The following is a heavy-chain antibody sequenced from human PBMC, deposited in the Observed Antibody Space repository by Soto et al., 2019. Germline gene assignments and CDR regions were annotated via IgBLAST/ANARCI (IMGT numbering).Heavy chain of an antibody. D-gene: IGHD2-2*01. CDR1: GGTFSSYA. Sequence: QVQLVQSGAEVKKPGSSVKVSCKASGGTFSSYAISWVRQAPGQGLEWMGGIIPIFGTANYAQKFQGRVTITADECTSTAYMELSSLGSEDTAVYYCARGGVVVVPAASGAFDIWGQGTMVTVSS. V-gene: IGHV1-69*01. CDR2: IIPIFGTA. J-gene: IGHJ3*02. CDR3: ARGGVVVVPAASGAFDI.